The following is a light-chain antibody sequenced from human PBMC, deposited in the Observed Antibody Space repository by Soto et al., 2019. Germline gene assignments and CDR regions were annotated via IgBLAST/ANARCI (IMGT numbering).Light chain of an antibody. J-gene: IGKJ4*01. CDR2: DAS. CDR3: QQRLKLVT. V-gene: IGKV3-11*01. Sequence: EIVLTQSPATLSLSPGERATLSCRASQSVGDYLAWYQRKPGQPPRLLIYDASKRATGIPARFSGRGSGKDFPLTSSSLEPEYFALYYCQQRLKLVTFGGGTEVEIK. CDR1: QSVGDY.